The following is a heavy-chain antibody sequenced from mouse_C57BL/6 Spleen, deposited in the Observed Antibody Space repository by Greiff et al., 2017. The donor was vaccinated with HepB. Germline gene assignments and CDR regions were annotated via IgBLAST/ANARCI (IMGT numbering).Heavy chain of an antibody. CDR3: ARSLYDYDGFAY. J-gene: IGHJ3*01. V-gene: IGHV3-6*01. Sequence: EVQRVESGPGLVKPSQSLSLTCSVTGYSITSGYYWNWIRQFPGNKLEWMGYISYDGSNNYNPSLKNRISITRDTSKNQFFLKLNSVTTEDTATYYCARSLYDYDGFAYWGQGTLVTVSA. CDR1: GYSITSGYY. D-gene: IGHD2-4*01. CDR2: ISYDGSN.